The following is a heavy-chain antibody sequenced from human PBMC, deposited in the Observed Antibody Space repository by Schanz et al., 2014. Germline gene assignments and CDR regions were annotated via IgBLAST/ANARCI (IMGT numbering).Heavy chain of an antibody. Sequence: QVQLVESGGDLVRPGGSLRLSCTASGFTFSDHYMSWVRQDPGKGLEWLSYIHYSTDYTKYADSVRGRFTISRDNSKNTLYLQMNSLRAEDTAVYYCARDRQQLVGRIGYYYGMDVWGQGTTVTVSS. CDR2: IHYSTDYT. V-gene: IGHV3-11*06. J-gene: IGHJ6*02. D-gene: IGHD6-13*01. CDR1: GFTFSDHY. CDR3: ARDRQQLVGRIGYYYGMDV.